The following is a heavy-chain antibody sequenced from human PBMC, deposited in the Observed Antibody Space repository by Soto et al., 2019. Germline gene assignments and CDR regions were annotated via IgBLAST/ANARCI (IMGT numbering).Heavy chain of an antibody. V-gene: IGHV4-4*07. CDR1: GGSISSYY. CDR3: ARLIGQYSSGWYYYFDY. J-gene: IGHJ4*02. CDR2: IYTSGST. D-gene: IGHD6-19*01. Sequence: SETLSLTCPVSGGSISSYYWSWIRQPAGKGLEWIGRIYTSGSTNYNPSLKSRVTMSVDTSKNQFSLKLSSVTAADTAVYYCARLIGQYSSGWYYYFDYWGQGTLVTVSS.